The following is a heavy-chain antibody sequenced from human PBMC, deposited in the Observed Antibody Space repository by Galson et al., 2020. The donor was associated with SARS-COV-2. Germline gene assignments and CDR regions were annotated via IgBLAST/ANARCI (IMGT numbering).Heavy chain of an antibody. V-gene: IGHV2-70*01. Sequence: SGPTLVKPTQTPTLTCTFSGFSLSTSGMCVSWIRQPPGKALEWLALIDWDDDKYYSTSLKTRLTISKDTSKNQVVLTMTNMDPVDTATYYCARGVLEWLLYGYYYYYGMDVWGQGTTVTVSS. D-gene: IGHD3-3*01. J-gene: IGHJ6*02. CDR1: GFSLSTSGMC. CDR3: ARGVLEWLLYGYYYYYGMDV. CDR2: IDWDDDK.